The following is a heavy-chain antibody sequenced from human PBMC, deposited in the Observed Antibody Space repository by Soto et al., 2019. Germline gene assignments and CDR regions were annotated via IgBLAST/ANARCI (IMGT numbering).Heavy chain of an antibody. J-gene: IGHJ6*02. CDR3: TRAQFEFGSYFGLDV. CDR1: GYTFTNYD. CDR2: MNPDSENT. V-gene: IGHV1-8*01. Sequence: QVHLVQSGAEVKQPGASVRVSCKASGYTFTNYDITWVRQATGQGLEWMGWMNPDSENTGSPQKFQGRVTMTVNTSINTAYMELTSLRSEDTAAYYCTRAQFEFGSYFGLDVWGQGTTVNVSS. D-gene: IGHD3-10*01.